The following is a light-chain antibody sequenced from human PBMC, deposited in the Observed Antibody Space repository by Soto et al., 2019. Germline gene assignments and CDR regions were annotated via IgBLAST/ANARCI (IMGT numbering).Light chain of an antibody. CDR3: QQSSYSPLT. CDR1: QSVDNNY. CDR2: EAS. J-gene: IGKJ4*01. Sequence: EIVLTQSPGTLSLSPGERATLSCRASQSVDNNYLAWFQQKRGQAPRLLIYEASYRATGVPDRFGGTGSGTDFTLTISRLEPEDFAVYYCQQSSYSPLTFGGGTRVEIK. V-gene: IGKV3-20*01.